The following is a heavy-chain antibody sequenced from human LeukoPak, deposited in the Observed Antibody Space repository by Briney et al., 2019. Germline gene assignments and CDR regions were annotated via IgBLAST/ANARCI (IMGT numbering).Heavy chain of an antibody. CDR3: ARVRVVMRYYYYYMDV. D-gene: IGHD3-22*01. Sequence: GASVKVSCKASGYTFTNYYLHWVRQAPGQGLEWMGILNPGGGSRNYAQKFQGRVTITADKSTSTAYMELSSLRSEDTAVYYCARVRVVMRYYYYYMDVWGEGTTVTVSS. J-gene: IGHJ6*03. CDR1: GYTFTNYY. V-gene: IGHV1-46*01. CDR2: LNPGGGSR.